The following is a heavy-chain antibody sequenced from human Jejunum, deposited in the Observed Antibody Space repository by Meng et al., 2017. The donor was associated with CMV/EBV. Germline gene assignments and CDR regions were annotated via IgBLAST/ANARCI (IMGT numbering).Heavy chain of an antibody. Sequence: QGPLQQWGARLLRPSETLSLTCAVYGGSVSGHYWSWIRQTPGKGLEWIGEMNPSGVTIYNPSLKGRVTISVDTSKNQFSLKLTSVTAADTALYYCARELGYCSGGNCYGGTFDYWGQGTLVTVSS. CDR1: GGSVSGHY. CDR3: ARELGYCSGGNCYGGTFDY. CDR2: MNPSGVT. V-gene: IGHV4-34*02. J-gene: IGHJ4*02. D-gene: IGHD2-15*01.